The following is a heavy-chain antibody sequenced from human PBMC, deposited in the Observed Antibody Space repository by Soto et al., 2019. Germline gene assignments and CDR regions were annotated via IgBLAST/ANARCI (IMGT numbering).Heavy chain of an antibody. D-gene: IGHD6-13*01. J-gene: IGHJ4*02. Sequence: QGQLVESGGGVVQPGMSLRLSCTASGFTFDSHTMHWVRQSPCKGLEWVALISFDGSLKSDSDSVNGRFSISRDNSKNTVFLEMNSLRPEDTAVYYCARTYSSSWNYLDYWGQGVQVIVSS. CDR1: GFTFDSHT. CDR2: ISFDGSLK. V-gene: IGHV3-30*04. CDR3: ARTYSSSWNYLDY.